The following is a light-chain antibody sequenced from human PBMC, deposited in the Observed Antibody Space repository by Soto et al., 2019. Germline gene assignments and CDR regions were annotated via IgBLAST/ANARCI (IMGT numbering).Light chain of an antibody. CDR2: DVS. CDR1: SSDVGRYNY. Sequence: QSALTQPASVSGSPGQSITISCTGTSSDVGRYNYVSWYQQHPGKAPKLMIYDVSNRPSGVSNRFSGSKSGNTASLTISGLQAEDEADYDCSSYTSSSTPVVFGGGTKLTVL. CDR3: SSYTSSSTPVV. V-gene: IGLV2-14*01. J-gene: IGLJ2*01.